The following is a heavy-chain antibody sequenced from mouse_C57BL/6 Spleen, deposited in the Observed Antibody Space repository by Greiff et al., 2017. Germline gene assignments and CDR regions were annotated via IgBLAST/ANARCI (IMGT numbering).Heavy chain of an antibody. J-gene: IGHJ3*01. CDR1: GYTFTSYG. D-gene: IGHD2-1*01. CDR3: ADYGNGAWFAY. Sequence: VQLQQSGAELARPGASVKLSCKASGYTFTSYGISWVKQRTGQGLEWIGEIYPRSGNTYYNEKFKGKATLTADKSSRTSYMGLRSLTSEDSAVYFGADYGNGAWFAYGGQGTLVTVSA. V-gene: IGHV1-81*01. CDR2: IYPRSGNT.